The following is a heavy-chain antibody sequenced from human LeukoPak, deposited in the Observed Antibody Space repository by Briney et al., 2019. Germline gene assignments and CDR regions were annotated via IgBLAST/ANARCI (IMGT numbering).Heavy chain of an antibody. CDR3: AKDRGSYGDYAVFDF. J-gene: IGHJ4*02. V-gene: IGHV3-23*01. Sequence: GGSLRLSCAAYGSTFSRYAMSWVRQAPGKGLEWVSSLSASGGNTYYADSVKGRFTISRDNSKDTLDLQMNSLRAEDTAIYYCAKDRGSYGDYAVFDFWGQGTLVTVSS. CDR1: GSTFSRYA. CDR2: LSASGGNT. D-gene: IGHD4-17*01.